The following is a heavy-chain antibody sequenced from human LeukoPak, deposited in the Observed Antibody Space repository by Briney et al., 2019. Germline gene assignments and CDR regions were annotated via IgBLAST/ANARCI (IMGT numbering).Heavy chain of an antibody. CDR2: ISSSSSYT. J-gene: IGHJ4*02. Sequence: KPGGSLRLSCAASGFTFSDYYMSWIRQAPGRGLEWVSYISSSSSYTDYADSVKGRFTISRDNAKNSLFLQMNSLRAEDTAVYYCARDALGRLRYARWIDWGQGTLVTVSS. D-gene: IGHD3-9*01. V-gene: IGHV3-11*05. CDR3: ARDALGRLRYARWID. CDR1: GFTFSDYY.